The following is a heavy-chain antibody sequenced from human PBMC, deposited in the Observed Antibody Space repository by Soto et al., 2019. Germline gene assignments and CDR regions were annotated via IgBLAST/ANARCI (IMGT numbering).Heavy chain of an antibody. V-gene: IGHV1-8*01. CDR1: GYTFPSYD. Sequence: ASVKVSSKASGYTFPSYDFNWVRQATGQGLEGMGWMNPNSGNKCYAQKFQGRFTMTRNTSISTAYMEMSSLRSEDTAVYYCAREGGYWTNGVCYYYYYGMDFWGQGTTVTVSS. J-gene: IGHJ6*02. CDR2: MNPNSGNK. D-gene: IGHD2-8*01. CDR3: AREGGYWTNGVCYYYYYGMDF.